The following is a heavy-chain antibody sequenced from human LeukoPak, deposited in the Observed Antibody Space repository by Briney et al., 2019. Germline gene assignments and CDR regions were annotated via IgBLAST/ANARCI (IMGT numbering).Heavy chain of an antibody. CDR1: GFAVSSNH. CDR2: ISAGSTTI. CDR3: ATDNWKVPV. D-gene: IGHD1-20*01. V-gene: IGHV3-48*04. J-gene: IGHJ4*02. Sequence: GGSLRLSCAASGFAVSSNHMNWVRQTPGKGLEWVSYISAGSTTITYADSVKGRFTIFRDNTKKSLYLQMNSLRAEDTAVYYCATDNWKVPVWGQGTLVTVSA.